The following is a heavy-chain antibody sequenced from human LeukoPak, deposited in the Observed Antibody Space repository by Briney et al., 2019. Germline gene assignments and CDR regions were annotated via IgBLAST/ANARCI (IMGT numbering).Heavy chain of an antibody. D-gene: IGHD6-19*01. CDR3: AKSGYSSPWYFDY. CDR1: GFTFSSYA. Sequence: GGSLRLSCAASGFTFSSYAMSWVRQAPGKGLEWVAVISYDGSNKYYADSVKGRFTISRDNSKNTLYLQMNSLRAEDTAVYYCAKSGYSSPWYFDYWGQGTLVTVSS. V-gene: IGHV3-30*18. CDR2: ISYDGSNK. J-gene: IGHJ4*02.